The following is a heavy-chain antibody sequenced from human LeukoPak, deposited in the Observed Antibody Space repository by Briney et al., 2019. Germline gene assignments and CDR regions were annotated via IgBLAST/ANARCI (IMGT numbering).Heavy chain of an antibody. CDR3: ARDRLPPLGAFDI. V-gene: IGHV3-66*01. CDR2: IYSGGNT. D-gene: IGHD3-16*01. Sequence: GGSLRLSCAASGFAVSSNFMSWVRQAPGKGLEWVSVIYSGGNTYYADYVKGRFTISRDNSKNTLYLQMNSLRAEDTAVYHCARDRLPPLGAFDIWGQGTMVTVSS. CDR1: GFAVSSNF. J-gene: IGHJ3*02.